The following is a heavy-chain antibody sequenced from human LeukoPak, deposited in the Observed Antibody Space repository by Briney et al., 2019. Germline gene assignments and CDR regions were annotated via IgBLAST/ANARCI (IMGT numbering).Heavy chain of an antibody. J-gene: IGHJ4*02. CDR2: ISGSGGST. V-gene: IGHV3-23*01. CDR3: ANGGGYYDFWSGYYFDY. D-gene: IGHD3-3*01. CDR1: GFTFSSYA. Sequence: GGSLRLSCAASGFTFSSYAMSWVRQAPGKGLEWVSAISGSGGSTYYADSVKGRFTISRDNSKNTLYPQMNSLRAEDTAVYYCANGGGYYDFWSGYYFDYWGQGTLVTVSS.